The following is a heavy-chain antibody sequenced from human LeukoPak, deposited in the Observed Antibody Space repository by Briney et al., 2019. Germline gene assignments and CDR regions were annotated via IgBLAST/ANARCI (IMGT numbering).Heavy chain of an antibody. V-gene: IGHV1-18*01. CDR2: ISGYNGNT. J-gene: IGHJ4*02. D-gene: IGHD2-21*02. CDR1: GYIFSTYG. Sequence: GASVKVSCKASGYIFSTYGISWVRQAPGQGLEWMGCISGYNGNTNYAQKLQGRVTMTTDTSTSTAYMELRSLRSDDTAVYYCARHAYCGGDCYPDYWGQGTLVTVSS. CDR3: ARHAYCGGDCYPDY.